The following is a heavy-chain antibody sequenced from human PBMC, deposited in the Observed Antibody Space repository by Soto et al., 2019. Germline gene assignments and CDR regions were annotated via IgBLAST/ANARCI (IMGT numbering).Heavy chain of an antibody. Sequence: GGSLRLSCAASGVSVSSNYMGWVRQAPGEGLEWVAIIYINGSTDYADSVQGRFSVSRDIYKNTLFLQMNNLRAEDTAVYFCSGDPSGYDEGDWYHGVDVWGQGTTVTVSS. J-gene: IGHJ6*02. CDR1: GVSVSSNY. CDR3: SGDPSGYDEGDWYHGVDV. V-gene: IGHV3-53*01. CDR2: IYINGST. D-gene: IGHD5-12*01.